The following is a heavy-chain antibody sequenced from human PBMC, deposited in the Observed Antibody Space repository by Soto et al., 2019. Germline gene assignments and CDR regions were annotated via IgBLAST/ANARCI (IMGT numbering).Heavy chain of an antibody. V-gene: IGHV3-15*01. Sequence: GGSLRLSCAASGFTFSNAWMSWVRQAPGKGLEWVGRIKSKTDGGTTDYAAPVKGRFTISRDDSKNTLYLQMNSLKTEDTAVYYCTTNLQKRDYDSSGYYSNAFDIWGQGTMVTVSS. CDR3: TTNLQKRDYDSSGYYSNAFDI. J-gene: IGHJ3*02. CDR2: IKSKTDGGTT. D-gene: IGHD3-22*01. CDR1: GFTFSNAW.